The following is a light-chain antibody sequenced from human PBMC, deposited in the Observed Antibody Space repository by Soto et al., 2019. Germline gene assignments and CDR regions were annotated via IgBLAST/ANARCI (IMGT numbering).Light chain of an antibody. CDR3: QHYNNYLGT. CDR2: DAS. CDR1: QSISTW. V-gene: IGKV1-5*01. Sequence: DIQMTQSPSNLSASVGDRVTITCRASQSISTWLAWYQQQPGKAPKLLIYDASSLEGGVPSRFSGSGSGTEFTLTISSLQPDDFATYYCQHYNNYLGTFGQGTKVEIK. J-gene: IGKJ1*01.